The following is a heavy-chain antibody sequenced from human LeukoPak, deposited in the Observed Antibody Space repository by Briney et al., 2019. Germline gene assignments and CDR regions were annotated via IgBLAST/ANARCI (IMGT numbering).Heavy chain of an antibody. J-gene: IGHJ4*02. V-gene: IGHV3-23*01. D-gene: IGHD3-22*01. Sequence: GGSLRLSCAASGFTFSSYAMSWVRQAPGKGLEWVSAISGSGGSTYYADSVKGRFTISRDNSKNTLYLQMNSLRAEDTAVYYCAKEARITMIVVVTYYFDYWGQGTLVTVSS. CDR1: GFTFSSYA. CDR2: ISGSGGST. CDR3: AKEARITMIVVVTYYFDY.